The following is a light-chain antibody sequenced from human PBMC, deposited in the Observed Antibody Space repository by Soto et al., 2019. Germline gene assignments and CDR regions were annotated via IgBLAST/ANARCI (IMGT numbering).Light chain of an antibody. J-gene: IGKJ1*01. V-gene: IGKV1-5*03. CDR3: QEFHSSSRT. Sequence: DIRMTQSPSTLSASLGDRVTISCRASRNIDSWLDWYQQRPGGIPQLLIYSASNLQNGVPSRFSGSGSGTDFTLTINGLQPDDFATYYCQEFHSSSRTFGQGTRV. CDR2: SAS. CDR1: RNIDSW.